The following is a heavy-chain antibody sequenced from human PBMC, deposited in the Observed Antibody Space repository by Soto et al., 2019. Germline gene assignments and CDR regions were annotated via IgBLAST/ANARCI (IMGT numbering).Heavy chain of an antibody. V-gene: IGHV3-23*01. CDR2: ISDDSSRT. CDR1: GFTFSTFE. D-gene: IGHD3-10*01. CDR3: VQGGWLDF. Sequence: EVQLLESGGGLVQPGGSLRLSCAAAGFTFSTFEMSWVRQAPGRGLEWVSFISDDSSRTYYADAVKGRCTISRDNSKHTLYLQMNSLTAEDTAVHAGVQGGWLDFWGPGTMVTVSS. J-gene: IGHJ5*01.